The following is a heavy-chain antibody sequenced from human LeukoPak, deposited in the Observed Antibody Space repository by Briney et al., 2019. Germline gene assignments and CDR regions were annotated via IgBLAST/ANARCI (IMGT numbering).Heavy chain of an antibody. V-gene: IGHV1-69*05. CDR2: IIPIFGTA. CDR3: ATGDYYDSSGYYYDY. Sequence: GASVKVSCKASGGTFSSYAIIWVRQAPGQGLEWMGGIIPIFGTANYAQKFQGRVTITTDESTSTAYMELSSLRSVDTAVYYCATGDYYDSSGYYYDYWGQGTLVTVSS. J-gene: IGHJ4*02. CDR1: GGTFSSYA. D-gene: IGHD3-22*01.